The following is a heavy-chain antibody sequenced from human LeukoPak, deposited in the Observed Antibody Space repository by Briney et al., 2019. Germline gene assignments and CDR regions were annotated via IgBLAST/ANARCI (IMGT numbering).Heavy chain of an antibody. Sequence: GGSLRLSCAASGVSVNSDYMSWVRQAPGKGLEWVSVIYSGGTTYYAESVKGRFTISRDNSKNTLYLQMNSLRAEDTAVYYCARGHGKSGGDCYFDYWGQGTLVTVSS. V-gene: IGHV3-53*01. CDR1: GVSVNSDY. CDR3: ARGHGKSGGDCYFDY. J-gene: IGHJ4*02. D-gene: IGHD2-21*02. CDR2: IYSGGTT.